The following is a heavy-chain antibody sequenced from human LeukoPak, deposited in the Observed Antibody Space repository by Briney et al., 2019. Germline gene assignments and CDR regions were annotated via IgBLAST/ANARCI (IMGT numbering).Heavy chain of an antibody. D-gene: IGHD3-22*01. CDR3: ARDSYYDSSGQKYYCYGMDV. Sequence: ASVKVSCKASGYTFSGYYMHWVRQAPGQGLEWMGWINPNSGGTNYAQKFQGRVTMTRDTSISTAYMELSRLRSDDTAVYYCARDSYYDSSGQKYYCYGMDVWGQGTTVTVSS. V-gene: IGHV1-2*02. J-gene: IGHJ6*02. CDR2: INPNSGGT. CDR1: GYTFSGYY.